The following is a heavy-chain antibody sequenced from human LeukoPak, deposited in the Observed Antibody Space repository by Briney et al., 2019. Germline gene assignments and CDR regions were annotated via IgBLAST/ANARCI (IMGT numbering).Heavy chain of an antibody. CDR3: ASLGYCSGSTCYGMDV. CDR1: GFSFSTYS. D-gene: IGHD2-15*01. V-gene: IGHV3-21*01. Sequence: GGSLRLSCAASGFSFSTYSMNWVRQAPGKGPEWVSSISSSSGDIYYGDSVKGRFTISRDNAKNSLSLQMNSLTGEDTAVYYCASLGYCSGSTCYGMDVWGQGTTVTVSS. CDR2: ISSSSGDI. J-gene: IGHJ6*02.